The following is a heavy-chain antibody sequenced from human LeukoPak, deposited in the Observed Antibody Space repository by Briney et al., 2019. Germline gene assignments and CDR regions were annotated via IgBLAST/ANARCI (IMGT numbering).Heavy chain of an antibody. V-gene: IGHV4-4*07. CDR2: IYTSGST. Sequence: SETLSLTCTVSGGSISSYYWSWIRQPAGKGLEWIGRIYTSGSTNYNPSLKSRVTMSVDTSKNQFSLKLSSVTAADTAVYYCARAVNDFWSSFYYMDVWGKGTTVTVSS. D-gene: IGHD3-3*01. CDR1: GGSISSYY. CDR3: ARAVNDFWSSFYYMDV. J-gene: IGHJ6*03.